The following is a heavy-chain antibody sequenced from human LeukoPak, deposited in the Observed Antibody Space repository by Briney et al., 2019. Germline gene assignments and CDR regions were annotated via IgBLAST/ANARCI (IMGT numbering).Heavy chain of an antibody. J-gene: IGHJ4*02. CDR1: GCPFSSYS. Sequence: SVKVSCKASGCPFSSYSMRWVRQAPGQGLEWMGGIIPIFGTVNYAQKFQGRVTITADESTSTAYMELSSLRSEDTALYYCASSIAYGSIVYWGQGTLVTVSS. CDR2: IIPIFGTV. D-gene: IGHD3-10*01. V-gene: IGHV1-69*01. CDR3: ASSIAYGSIVY.